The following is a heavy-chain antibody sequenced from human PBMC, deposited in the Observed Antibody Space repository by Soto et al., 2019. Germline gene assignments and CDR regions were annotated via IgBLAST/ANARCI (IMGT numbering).Heavy chain of an antibody. V-gene: IGHV4-4*02. CDR3: ARDGSIAVAEHYYYYYGMDV. Sequence: PSETLSLTCAVSGGSISSSNWWSWVRQPPGKGLEWIGEIYHSGSTSYNPSLKSRVTMTTDTSTSTAYMELRSLRSDDTAVYYCARDGSIAVAEHYYYYYGMDVWGQGTTVTVSS. J-gene: IGHJ6*02. D-gene: IGHD6-19*01. CDR2: IYHSGST. CDR1: GGSISSSNW.